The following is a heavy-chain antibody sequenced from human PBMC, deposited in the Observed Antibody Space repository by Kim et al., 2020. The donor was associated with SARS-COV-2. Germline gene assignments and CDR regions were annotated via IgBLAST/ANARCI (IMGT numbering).Heavy chain of an antibody. V-gene: IGHV3-9*01. D-gene: IGHD3-10*01. CDR2: ISWNSGSI. CDR1: GFTFGDYA. J-gene: IGHJ5*02. CDR3: AKDILWFGEFPGWFDP. Sequence: GGSLRLSCAASGFTFGDYAMHWVRQAPGKGLEWVSGISWNSGSIGYADSVKGRFTISRDNAKNSLYLQMNSLRAEDTALYYCAKDILWFGEFPGWFDPWGQGTLVTVSS.